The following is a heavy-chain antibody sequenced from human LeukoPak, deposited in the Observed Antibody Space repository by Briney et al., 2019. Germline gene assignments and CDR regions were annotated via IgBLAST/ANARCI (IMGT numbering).Heavy chain of an antibody. D-gene: IGHD1-7*01. CDR1: GFTFSSRDW. CDR2: ISISSSTI. CDR3: AREAITGTFGFDP. Sequence: GGSLRLSCVASGFTFSSRDWMNWVRQAPGKGLEWVSYISISSSTIYYADSVKGRFTISRDNAKNSLYLQMNSLRAEDTAVYYCAREAITGTFGFDPWGQGTLVTVSS. J-gene: IGHJ5*02. V-gene: IGHV3-48*01.